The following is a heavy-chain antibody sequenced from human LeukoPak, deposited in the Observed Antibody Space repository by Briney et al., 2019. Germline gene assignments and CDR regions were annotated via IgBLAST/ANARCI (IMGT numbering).Heavy chain of an antibody. Sequence: PSETLSLTCTVSGGSVSSTEFYWGWIRQPPGKGLQWIGNIYYTGSTYYNPSLNSRVATSVDTSQNQFPLKMASVTAADTAVYYCARLSKGRYFDYIFDNWGQGTLVTVSS. D-gene: IGHD3-9*01. CDR2: IYYTGST. V-gene: IGHV4-39*01. CDR1: GGSVSSTEFY. J-gene: IGHJ4*02. CDR3: ARLSKGRYFDYIFDN.